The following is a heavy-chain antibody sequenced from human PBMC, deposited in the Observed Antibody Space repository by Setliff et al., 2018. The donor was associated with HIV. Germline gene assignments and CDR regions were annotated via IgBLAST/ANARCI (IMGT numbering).Heavy chain of an antibody. Sequence: GASVKVSCKASGYTFTSYYMHWVRQAPGQGLEWMGWVRPYNADKNYAQKFQGRVTMTSDTSISTAYLELSGLTSDDTAIYYCARDRAYCSSGSCYRPLVYYFYYMDVWGTGTTVTV. D-gene: IGHD2-15*01. CDR1: GYTFTSYY. V-gene: IGHV1-2*02. CDR2: VRPYNADK. CDR3: ARDRAYCSSGSCYRPLVYYFYYMDV. J-gene: IGHJ6*03.